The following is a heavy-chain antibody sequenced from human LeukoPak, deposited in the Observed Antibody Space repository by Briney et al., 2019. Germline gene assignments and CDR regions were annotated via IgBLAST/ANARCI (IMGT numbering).Heavy chain of an antibody. V-gene: IGHV3-23*01. CDR2: INVSGGGT. CDR3: AKRTSYHIDV. J-gene: IGHJ6*03. CDR1: GFTFSSYA. Sequence: GGSLRLSCAASGFTFSSYAMSWVRQAPGKGLEWVSAINVSGGGTYYADSVKGRFSISRDNSKNTLYLQMNSLRAEDTAVYYCAKRTSYHIDVWGKGTTVTVSS.